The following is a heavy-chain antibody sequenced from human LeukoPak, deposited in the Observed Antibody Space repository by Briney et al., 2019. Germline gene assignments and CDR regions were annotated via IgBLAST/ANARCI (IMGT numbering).Heavy chain of an antibody. CDR2: ISGDGGST. Sequence: PGGSLRLSCVASGLPIADFAMHWVRQAPGKGLEWVSLISGDGGSTFYADSVKGRFSISRDNSKNSLYLQMNSLRTEDTAMYYCARESGKFDYWGQGTLVAVSS. J-gene: IGHJ4*02. CDR1: GLPIADFA. CDR3: ARESGKFDY. V-gene: IGHV3-43*02.